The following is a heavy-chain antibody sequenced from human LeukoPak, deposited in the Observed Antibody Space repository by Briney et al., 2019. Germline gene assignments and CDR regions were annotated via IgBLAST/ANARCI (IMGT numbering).Heavy chain of an antibody. Sequence: GGSLRLSCAASGFTFSDYWMHWVRQAPGKGLAWVSRINSDGSSTSYADSVKGRFTVSRDNAKNSLHLQINSLRAEDTAVYYCATSPVYSYGHPYYFDYWGQGTLVTVSS. D-gene: IGHD5-18*01. CDR1: GFTFSDYW. CDR2: INSDGSST. J-gene: IGHJ4*02. CDR3: ATSPVYSYGHPYYFDY. V-gene: IGHV3-74*01.